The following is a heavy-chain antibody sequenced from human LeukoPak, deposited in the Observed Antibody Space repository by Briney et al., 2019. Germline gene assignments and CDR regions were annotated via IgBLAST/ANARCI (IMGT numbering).Heavy chain of an antibody. D-gene: IGHD3-10*01. V-gene: IGHV1-2*02. CDR2: INPNSGGT. CDR3: ARGPDIDYYGSGSYLWFDP. CDR1: GYIFTGYY. J-gene: IGHJ5*02. Sequence: ASVKVSCKASGYIFTGYYMHWVRQAPGQGLEWMGWINPNSGGTNYAQKFQGRVTMTRDTSISTAYKELSRLRSDDTAVYYCARGPDIDYYGSGSYLWFDPWGQGTLVTVSS.